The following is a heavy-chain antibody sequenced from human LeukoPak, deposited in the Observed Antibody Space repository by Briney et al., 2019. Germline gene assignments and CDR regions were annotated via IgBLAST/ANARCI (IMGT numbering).Heavy chain of an antibody. D-gene: IGHD3-10*01. CDR3: AKKPLRALLWFGEFFFDY. V-gene: IGHV3-11*01. CDR1: GFTFSDYY. Sequence: GGSLRLSCAASGFTFSDYYMGWIRQAPGKGLGWRSYISSSGSDIYYADSVKGRFTVSRDIAKNSLYLQMNSLRAEDTAVYYCAKKPLRALLWFGEFFFDYWGQGTLVTVSS. J-gene: IGHJ4*02. CDR2: ISSSGSDI.